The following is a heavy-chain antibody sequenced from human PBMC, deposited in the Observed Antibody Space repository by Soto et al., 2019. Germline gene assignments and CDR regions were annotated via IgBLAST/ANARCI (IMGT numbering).Heavy chain of an antibody. CDR1: GYTFTSYA. Sequence: QVQLVQSGAEVKKPGASVKVSCKASGYTFTSYAMHWVRQAPGQRLEWMGWINAGNGNTKYSQKFQGRVTITRDTSASTAYMELSSLRSEDTAVYYCARGRVGGGQVGDWGQGTLVTVSS. CDR3: ARGRVGGGQVGD. CDR2: INAGNGNT. V-gene: IGHV1-3*01. J-gene: IGHJ4*02. D-gene: IGHD1-26*01.